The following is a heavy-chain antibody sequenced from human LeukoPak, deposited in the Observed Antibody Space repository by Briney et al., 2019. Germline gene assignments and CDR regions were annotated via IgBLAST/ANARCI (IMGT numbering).Heavy chain of an antibody. V-gene: IGHV1-2*02. Sequence: ASVKVSCKASGGTFSSYAISWVRQAPGQGLEWMGGINRNSGDTNSAQKFQGRVTMTRDTSINTAYMELSRLRSDDTAVYYCARGAAYYDILTGYRAGGSDAFDIWGQGTMVTVSS. D-gene: IGHD3-9*01. CDR2: INRNSGDT. CDR1: GGTFSSYA. J-gene: IGHJ3*02. CDR3: ARGAAYYDILTGYRAGGSDAFDI.